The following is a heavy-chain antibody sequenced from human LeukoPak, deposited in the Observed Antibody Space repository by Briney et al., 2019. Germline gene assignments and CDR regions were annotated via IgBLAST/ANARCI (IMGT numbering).Heavy chain of an antibody. J-gene: IGHJ6*03. CDR2: IIPIFGKA. D-gene: IGHD2-2*01. CDR3: ARDQGCSSTSCPDPYYYYYMDV. CDR1: GGTFSSYA. V-gene: IGHV1-69*13. Sequence: ASVKVSCKASGGTFSSYAISWVRQAPGQGLEWMGGIIPIFGKANYAQKFQGRVTITADESTSTAYMELSSLRSEDTAVYYCARDQGCSSTSCPDPYYYYYMDVWGKGTTVTVSS.